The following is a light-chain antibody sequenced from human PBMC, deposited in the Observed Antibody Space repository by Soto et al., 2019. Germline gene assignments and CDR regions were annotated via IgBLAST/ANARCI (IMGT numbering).Light chain of an antibody. CDR2: AAS. J-gene: IGKJ5*01. Sequence: IQMTQSPSSLSASVGDRVTLTCRASQGIRSALAWYQQKPGQAPKVVIYAASILQSGVPPRFSGSGSGAVFTLTISTLQPEDFATYSCVQDYNSPITFGQGTRLDIK. V-gene: IGKV1-6*01. CDR1: QGIRSA. CDR3: VQDYNSPIT.